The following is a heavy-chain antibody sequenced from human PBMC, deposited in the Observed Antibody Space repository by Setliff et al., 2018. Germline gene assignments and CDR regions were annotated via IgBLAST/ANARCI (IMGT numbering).Heavy chain of an antibody. CDR3: ARIGPSNWGIRGYNWLDP. CDR1: GYSFSSNA. CDR2: MNPGRGSR. Sequence: PSVKVSFKASGYSFSSNAFHWVRQAPGQTLEWMGVMNPGRGSRNYAQRFQGRVTMTSETSTSTVYMELSSLRSEDTAMYYCARIGPSNWGIRGYNWLDPWGQGTLVTSPQ. J-gene: IGHJ5*02. D-gene: IGHD6-13*01. V-gene: IGHV1-46*01.